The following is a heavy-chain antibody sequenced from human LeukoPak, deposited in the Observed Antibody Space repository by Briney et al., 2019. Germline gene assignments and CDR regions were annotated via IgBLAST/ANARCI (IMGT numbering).Heavy chain of an antibody. CDR3: ARGTIPGYYYYGMDV. CDR2: IYYSGST. D-gene: IGHD3-3*01. J-gene: IGHJ6*02. Sequence: SETLSLTCTVSGGCISTYYWSWIRQPPGKGLEWIGYIYYSGSTNYNPSLKSRVTISVDTSKNQFSLKLSSVTAADTAVYYCARGTIPGYYYYGMDVWGQGTTVTVSS. V-gene: IGHV4-59*01. CDR1: GGCISTYY.